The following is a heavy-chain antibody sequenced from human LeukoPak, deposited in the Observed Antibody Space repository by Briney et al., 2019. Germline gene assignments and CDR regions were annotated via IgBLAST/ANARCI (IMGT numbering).Heavy chain of an antibody. CDR3: SAADGYSSSWYESDFDY. CDR2: IRSKANSYAT. V-gene: IGHV3-73*01. Sequence: GGSLRLSCAASGFTFSGSAMHWVRQASGKGLEWVGRIRSKANSYATAYAASVKGRFTISRDDSKNMAYLQMNSLKTEDTAVYYCSAADGYSSSWYESDFDYWGQGTLVTVSS. J-gene: IGHJ4*02. D-gene: IGHD6-13*01. CDR1: GFTFSGSA.